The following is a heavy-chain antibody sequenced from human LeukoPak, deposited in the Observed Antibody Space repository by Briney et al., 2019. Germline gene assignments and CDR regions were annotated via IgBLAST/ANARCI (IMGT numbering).Heavy chain of an antibody. Sequence: LPGGSLRLSCAASGFTFSSYAMTWVRQAPGKGLEWVSTIGGSGGNTYYADSVKGRFTISRDNSKNTLYLQMNSLRAEDTALYYCAKATTTGTTVTTPGYWGQGTLVTVSS. V-gene: IGHV3-23*01. CDR3: AKATTTGTTVTTPGY. CDR1: GFTFSSYA. J-gene: IGHJ4*02. D-gene: IGHD4-17*01. CDR2: IGGSGGNT.